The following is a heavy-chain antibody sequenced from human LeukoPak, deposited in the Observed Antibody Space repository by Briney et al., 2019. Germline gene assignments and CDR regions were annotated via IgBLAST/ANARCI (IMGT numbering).Heavy chain of an antibody. V-gene: IGHV1-24*01. CDR1: GYTLTELS. CDR3: ATGRSSSWYGAREAFDY. D-gene: IGHD6-13*01. Sequence: GASVKVSCKVSGYTLTELSMHWVRQAPGKGLEWMGGFDPEDGETIYAQKFQGKVTMTEDTSTDTAYMELSSLRSKDTAVYDCATGRSSSWYGAREAFDYWGQGTLVTVSS. J-gene: IGHJ4*02. CDR2: FDPEDGET.